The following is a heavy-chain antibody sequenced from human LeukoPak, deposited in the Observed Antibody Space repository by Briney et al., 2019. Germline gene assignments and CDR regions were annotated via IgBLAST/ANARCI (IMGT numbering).Heavy chain of an antibody. CDR2: MSGSGDST. D-gene: IGHD3-10*01. Sequence: PGGSLRLSCAASGFTFSSYATTWVRQAPGRGLEWVSVMSGSGDSTYYADSVKGRFTISRDNSKNTLYLQMNRLRAEDTAVYYCAKLSYYYGSGSYYKTPIDYWGQGTLVTVSS. CDR3: AKLSYYYGSGSYYKTPIDY. CDR1: GFTFSSYA. J-gene: IGHJ4*02. V-gene: IGHV3-23*01.